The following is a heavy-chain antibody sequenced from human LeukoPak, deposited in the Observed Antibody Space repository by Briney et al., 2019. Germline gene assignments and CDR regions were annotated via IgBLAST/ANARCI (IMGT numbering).Heavy chain of an antibody. Sequence: GGSLRLSCAASGFNLGAYNMNWVRQAPGKGLEWVSSISTSSSYIYYADSVKGRFTISRDNAENSLYLQMHSLRVEDTALYYCARDDNWNDKPFDFWGQGTLVTVS. V-gene: IGHV3-21*01. CDR3: ARDDNWNDKPFDF. J-gene: IGHJ4*02. CDR1: GFNLGAYN. D-gene: IGHD1-20*01. CDR2: ISTSSSYI.